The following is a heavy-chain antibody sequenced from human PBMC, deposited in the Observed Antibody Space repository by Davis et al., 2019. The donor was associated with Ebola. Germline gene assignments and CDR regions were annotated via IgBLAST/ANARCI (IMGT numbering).Heavy chain of an antibody. J-gene: IGHJ4*02. CDR1: GYTFTSYA. Sequence: ASVKVSCKASGYTFTSYAMHWVRQAPGQRLEWMGWMNPNSANTAFAQKFQGRVTMTRNTSTSTAYMELSGLTSEDTAVYFCARERTNRGFDFWGQGTLVSVSS. CDR3: ARERTNRGFDF. CDR2: MNPNSANT. D-gene: IGHD7-27*01. V-gene: IGHV1-8*02.